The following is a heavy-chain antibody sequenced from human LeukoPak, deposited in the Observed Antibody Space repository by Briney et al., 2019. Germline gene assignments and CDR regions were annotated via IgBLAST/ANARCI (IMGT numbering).Heavy chain of an antibody. J-gene: IGHJ6*04. CDR1: GGSFSGYY. CDR2: INHSGST. Sequence: PSETLSLTCAVYGGSFSGYYWSWIRQPPGKGPEWIGEINHSGSTNYNPSLKSRVTISVDTSKNQFSLKLSSVTAADTAVYYCARGHYDILTGYYNVNYYYGMDVWGKGTTVTVSS. D-gene: IGHD3-9*01. CDR3: ARGHYDILTGYYNVNYYYGMDV. V-gene: IGHV4-34*01.